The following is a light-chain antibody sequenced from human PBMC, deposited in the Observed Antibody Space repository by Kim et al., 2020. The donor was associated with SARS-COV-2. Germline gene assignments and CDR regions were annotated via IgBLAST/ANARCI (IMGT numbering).Light chain of an antibody. V-gene: IGKV1-39*01. Sequence: DVQMIQSPSSLSASVGDRVTITCRTSRTIYSYLNWYQQKPGKAPKLLIYTASSLQSGVPSRFSGSGSGTDFTLTISSLQPGDVATYYCQQNSEMPLTFGGGTKVDIK. CDR3: QQNSEMPLT. CDR1: RTIYSY. CDR2: TAS. J-gene: IGKJ4*01.